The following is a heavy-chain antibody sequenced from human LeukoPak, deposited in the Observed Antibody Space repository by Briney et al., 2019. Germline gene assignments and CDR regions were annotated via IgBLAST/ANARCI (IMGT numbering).Heavy chain of an antibody. J-gene: IGHJ4*02. CDR1: GASINSHY. D-gene: IGHD2-15*01. Sequence: SETLSLTCTVSGASINSHYWSWIRQPAGKGLEWIGRIYISGSTNYNSSLQSRVAMSVDTSKNQFSLKLTSVTAADTAVYYCARALNPLPGTYYFDYWGQGTLVTVSS. CDR2: IYISGST. CDR3: ARALNPLPGTYYFDY. V-gene: IGHV4-4*07.